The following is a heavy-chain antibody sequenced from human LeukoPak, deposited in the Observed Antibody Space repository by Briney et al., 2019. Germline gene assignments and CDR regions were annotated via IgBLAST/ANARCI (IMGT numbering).Heavy chain of an antibody. J-gene: IGHJ4*02. D-gene: IGHD6-13*01. Sequence: GGSLRLSCAASGFTFSSYSMNWVRQAPGKGLEWVSSISSGSSYIYYADSVKGRFTISRDNAKNSLYLQMNSLRAEDTAVYYCARTQQQLVPFDYWGQGTLVTVSS. CDR2: ISSGSSYI. CDR1: GFTFSSYS. CDR3: ARTQQQLVPFDY. V-gene: IGHV3-21*01.